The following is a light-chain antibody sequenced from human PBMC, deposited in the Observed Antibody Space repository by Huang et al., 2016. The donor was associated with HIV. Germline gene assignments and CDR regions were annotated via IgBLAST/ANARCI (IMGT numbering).Light chain of an antibody. CDR3: QQRSNWPPFT. V-gene: IGKV3-11*01. CDR2: DAS. CDR1: QSVSSY. J-gene: IGKJ3*01. Sequence: EIVLTQSPATLSLSPGERATLSCRASQSVSSYVAWYQQKPGQAPRLLIYDASNRATGSPARFSGSGSGTDFTLTISSLEPEDFAVYYCQQRSNWPPFTFGPGTKVDIK.